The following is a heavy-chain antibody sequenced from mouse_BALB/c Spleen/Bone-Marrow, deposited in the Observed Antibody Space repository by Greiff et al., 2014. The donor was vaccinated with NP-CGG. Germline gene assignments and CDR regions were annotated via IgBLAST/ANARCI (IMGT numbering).Heavy chain of an antibody. D-gene: IGHD2-3*01. V-gene: IGHV1-54*01. CDR3: ARYDGYFDY. Sequence: QVQLQQPGAELVRPGTSVKVSCKASGYAFTEYLMEWLKQRPGQGLEWIGVINPGSGSTNYNEKFKDKATLTADKSSSTAYMQLSSLTSDDSAVYFCARYDGYFDYWGQGTILTVSS. CDR1: GYAFTEYL. J-gene: IGHJ2*01. CDR2: INPGSGST.